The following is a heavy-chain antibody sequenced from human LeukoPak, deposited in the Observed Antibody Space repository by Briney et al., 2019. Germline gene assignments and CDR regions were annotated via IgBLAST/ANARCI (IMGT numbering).Heavy chain of an antibody. Sequence: GGSLRLSCAASGFTFSSYAMHWVRQAPGKGLEWVAVISYDGSNKYYADSVKGRFTISRDNSKNTLYLQMNSPRAEDTAVYYCARESYSSSWFFLGYWGQGTLVTVSS. CDR3: ARESYSSSWFFLGY. CDR2: ISYDGSNK. D-gene: IGHD6-13*01. V-gene: IGHV3-30-3*01. CDR1: GFTFSSYA. J-gene: IGHJ4*02.